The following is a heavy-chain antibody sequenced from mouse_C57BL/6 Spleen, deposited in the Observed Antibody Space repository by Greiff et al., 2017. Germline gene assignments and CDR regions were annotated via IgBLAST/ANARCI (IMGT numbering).Heavy chain of an antibody. CDR2: ISYDGSN. CDR3: ARENYYGGGCAY. CDR1: GYSITSGYY. V-gene: IGHV3-6*01. D-gene: IGHD1-1*01. J-gene: IGHJ3*01. Sequence: EVQLQESGPGLVKPSQSLSLTCSVTGYSITSGYYWNWIRQFPGNKLEWMGYISYDGSNNYNPSLKNRISITRDTSKNQFFLKLNSVTTEDTATYYCARENYYGGGCAYWGQGTLVTVSA.